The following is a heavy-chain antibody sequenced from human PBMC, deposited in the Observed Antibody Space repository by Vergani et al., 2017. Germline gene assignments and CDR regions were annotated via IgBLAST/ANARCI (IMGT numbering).Heavy chain of an antibody. CDR2: INHSGST. CDR3: ARSIVSRNPPDYFDT. CDR1: GGSFSGYY. D-gene: IGHD1-14*01. Sequence: QVQLQQWGAGLLKPSETLSLTCAVYGGSFSGYYWSWIRQPQGKGLGGIGEINHSGSTNYNPSLKSRVTISVDTSKNQFSLKLRSVTAADTAVYFCARSIVSRNPPDYFDTWGQGTLVTVSS. J-gene: IGHJ4*02. V-gene: IGHV4-34*01.